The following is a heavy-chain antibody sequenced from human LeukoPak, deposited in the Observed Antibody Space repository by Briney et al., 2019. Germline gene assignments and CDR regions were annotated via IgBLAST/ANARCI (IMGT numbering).Heavy chain of an antibody. CDR2: ISAYNGNT. V-gene: IGHV1-18*01. Sequence: GGSLRLSCAASGYTFTSYGISWVRQAPGQGLEWMGWISAYNGNTNYAQKLQGRVTMTTDTSTSTAYMELRSLRSDDTAVYYCARFSKPNEFDYWGQGTLVTVSS. CDR1: GYTFTSYG. D-gene: IGHD1-1*01. CDR3: ARFSKPNEFDY. J-gene: IGHJ4*02.